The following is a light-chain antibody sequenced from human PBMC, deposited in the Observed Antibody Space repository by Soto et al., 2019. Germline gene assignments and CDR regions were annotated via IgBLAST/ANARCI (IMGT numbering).Light chain of an antibody. V-gene: IGLV2-14*01. Sequence: SLSVTPGQPASISCTGSSSDIGIYKYVSWYQQHPGKVPKLIIYEVTNRPSGVSNRFSGSKSGNTASLTISGLQAEDEADYYCSSYTTSSTRVFGTGT. J-gene: IGLJ1*01. CDR2: EVT. CDR1: SSDIGIYKY. CDR3: SSYTTSSTRV.